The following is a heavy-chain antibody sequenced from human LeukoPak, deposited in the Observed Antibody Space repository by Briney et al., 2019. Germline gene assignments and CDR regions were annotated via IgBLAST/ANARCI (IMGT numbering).Heavy chain of an antibody. CDR2: ISSSSSYI. Sequence: KSGGSLRLSCAASGFTFSSYSMNWVRQAPGKGLEWVSSISSSSSYIYYADSVKGRFTISRDNAKNSLYLQMNSLRAEDTAVYYCARAISAVGATTRYYFDYWGQGTLVTVSS. V-gene: IGHV3-21*01. D-gene: IGHD1-26*01. CDR3: ARAISAVGATTRYYFDY. J-gene: IGHJ4*02. CDR1: GFTFSSYS.